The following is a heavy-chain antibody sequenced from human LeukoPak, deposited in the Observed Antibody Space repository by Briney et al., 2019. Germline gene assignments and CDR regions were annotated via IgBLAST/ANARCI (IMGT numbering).Heavy chain of an antibody. D-gene: IGHD1-26*01. V-gene: IGHV1-24*01. Sequence: GASVTVSCKFSGYTLTELSMHWVRQAPGKGLEWMGGFDPEDGETIYAQKFQGRVTMTEDTSTDTAYMELSSLRSEDTAVYYCATVGGPPPWFDPWGQGTLVTVSS. J-gene: IGHJ5*02. CDR1: GYTLTELS. CDR3: ATVGGPPPWFDP. CDR2: FDPEDGET.